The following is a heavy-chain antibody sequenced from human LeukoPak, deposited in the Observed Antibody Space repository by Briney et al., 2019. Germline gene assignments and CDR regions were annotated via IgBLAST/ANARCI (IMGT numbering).Heavy chain of an antibody. V-gene: IGHV4-38-2*01. D-gene: IGHD1-26*01. J-gene: IGHJ4*02. CDR3: AKVGGSYFHFDY. CDR1: GFTVSSNY. Sequence: GSLRLSCAASGFTVSSNYMSWVRQAPGKGLEWIGSIYYSGSTYYNPSLKSRVTISVDTSKNQFSLKLSSVTAADTAVYYCAKVGGSYFHFDYWGQGTLVTVSS. CDR2: IYYSGST.